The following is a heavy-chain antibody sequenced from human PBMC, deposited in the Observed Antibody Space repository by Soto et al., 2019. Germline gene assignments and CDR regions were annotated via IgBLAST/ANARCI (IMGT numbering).Heavy chain of an antibody. CDR2: ISAYNGNT. CDR3: ARDDYVYSSCDAFDI. V-gene: IGHV1-18*04. D-gene: IGHD6-19*01. Sequence: QVQLVQSGAEVKKPGASVKVSCKASGYTFTSYGISWVRQAPGQGLEWMGWISAYNGNTNYAQKLQGRGTMTTDTCTSXDYMELRSLRSDDTAVYYCARDDYVYSSCDAFDIWGQGTIVTVSS. J-gene: IGHJ3*02. CDR1: GYTFTSYG.